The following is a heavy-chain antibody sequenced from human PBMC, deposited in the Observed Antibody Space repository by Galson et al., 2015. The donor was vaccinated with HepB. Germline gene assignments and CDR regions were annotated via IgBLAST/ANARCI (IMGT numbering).Heavy chain of an antibody. J-gene: IGHJ5*02. D-gene: IGHD1-26*01. V-gene: IGHV4-34*10. CDR3: ARGRMTWELLRSSWFDP. Sequence: QVQLQESGPGLVKPSETLSLTCAVYGGSFSGYYWSWIREPPGKGLEWIGEINHSGSTHYNPSLKSRITISVETSKNQFSLKLSSVTAADTAVYYCARGRMTWELLRSSWFDPWGQGTLVTVSS. CDR2: INHSGST. CDR1: GGSFSGYY.